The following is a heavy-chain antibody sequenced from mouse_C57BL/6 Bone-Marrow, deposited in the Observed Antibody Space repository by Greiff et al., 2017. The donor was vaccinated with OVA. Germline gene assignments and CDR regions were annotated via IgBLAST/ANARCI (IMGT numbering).Heavy chain of an antibody. CDR2: IDPENGDT. CDR3: TTDSNYNFFDY. CDR1: GFNIKDDY. J-gene: IGHJ2*01. Sequence: VQLQQSGAELVRPGASVKLSCTASGFNIKDDYMHWVKQRPEQGLEWIGWIDPENGDTEYASKFQGKATITADTSSNTAYLPLSSLTSEDTAVYYCTTDSNYNFFDYWGQGTTLTVSS. V-gene: IGHV14-4*01. D-gene: IGHD2-5*01.